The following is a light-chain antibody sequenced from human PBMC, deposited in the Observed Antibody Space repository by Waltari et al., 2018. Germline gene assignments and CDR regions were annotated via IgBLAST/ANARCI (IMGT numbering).Light chain of an antibody. V-gene: IGLV1-40*01. CDR3: QSYDGSLSGSVI. CDR1: GSNIGAGHD. Sequence: QSVLTQPPSPSVAPGQRVTISCTGSGSNIGAGHDVPWYQQLPRTAPKPLIYGNNNRPSGVPARFSGSNSATSASLAITGLQAEDEGDYFCQSYDGSLSGSVIFGGGTKLTVL. J-gene: IGLJ2*01. CDR2: GNN.